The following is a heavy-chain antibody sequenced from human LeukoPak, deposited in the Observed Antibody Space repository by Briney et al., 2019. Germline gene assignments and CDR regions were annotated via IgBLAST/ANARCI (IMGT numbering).Heavy chain of an antibody. J-gene: IGHJ6*02. Sequence: SETLSLTCTVSGGSISSNYWSWIRQPAGKGLEWIGRIYTSGSTNYNPSLKSRVTMSVDTSKNQFSLKLSSVTAADTAVYYCARGSHSQLYYYYGMDVWGQGTTVTVSS. CDR1: GGSISSNY. D-gene: IGHD2-2*01. CDR3: ARGSHSQLYYYYGMDV. V-gene: IGHV4-4*07. CDR2: IYTSGST.